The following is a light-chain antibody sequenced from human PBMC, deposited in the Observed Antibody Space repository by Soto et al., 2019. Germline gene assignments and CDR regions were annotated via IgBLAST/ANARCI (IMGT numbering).Light chain of an antibody. CDR3: HQYGTLPYA. J-gene: IGKJ2*01. V-gene: IGKV3-20*01. Sequence: EIVLTQSPGTLSLSPGERATLSCRASQSVSSSYLAWYQQKPGQAPRLLIYGVSSRATGIPDRFSGSGSGTDFTLTISRLEPEDFAVYYCHQYGTLPYAFGQGTKLQIK. CDR1: QSVSSSY. CDR2: GVS.